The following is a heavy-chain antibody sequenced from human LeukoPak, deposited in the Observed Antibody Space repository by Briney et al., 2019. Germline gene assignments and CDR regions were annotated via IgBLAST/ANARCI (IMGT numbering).Heavy chain of an antibody. J-gene: IGHJ5*02. CDR1: GGTFSSYA. Sequence: SVKVSCKASGGTFSSYAISWVRQAPGQGLEWMGRIIPIFGIANYAQKLQGRVTITADKSTSTAYMELSSLRSEDTAVYYCARDDYCNGGSCYGWFDPWGQGTLVTVSS. D-gene: IGHD2-15*01. CDR3: ARDDYCNGGSCYGWFDP. V-gene: IGHV1-69*04. CDR2: IIPIFGIA.